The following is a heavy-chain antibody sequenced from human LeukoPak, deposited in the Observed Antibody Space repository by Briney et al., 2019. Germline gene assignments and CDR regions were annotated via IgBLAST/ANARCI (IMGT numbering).Heavy chain of an antibody. CDR3: ARDLYDSSGYYSGPVGY. V-gene: IGHV3-7*01. CDR1: GFYFANYA. J-gene: IGHJ4*02. Sequence: GGSLRLSCAASGFYFANYAMSWVRQAPGKGLEWVANIKQDGSEKYYVDSVKGRFTISRDNAKNSLYLQMNSLRAEDTAVYYCARDLYDSSGYYSGPVGYWGQGTLVTVSS. D-gene: IGHD3-22*01. CDR2: IKQDGSEK.